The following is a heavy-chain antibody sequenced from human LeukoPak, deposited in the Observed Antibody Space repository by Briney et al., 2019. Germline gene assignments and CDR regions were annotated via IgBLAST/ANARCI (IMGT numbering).Heavy chain of an antibody. J-gene: IGHJ5*02. D-gene: IGHD4-17*01. CDR2: FDPEDGET. CDR3: ATGPGGDYAPNWFDP. CDR1: GYTFTGYY. Sequence: ASVKVSCKASGYTFTGYYMHWVRQAPGKGLEWMGGFDPEDGETIYAQKFQGRVTMTEDTSTDTAYMELSSLRSEDTAVYYCATGPGGDYAPNWFDPWGQGTLVTVSS. V-gene: IGHV1-24*01.